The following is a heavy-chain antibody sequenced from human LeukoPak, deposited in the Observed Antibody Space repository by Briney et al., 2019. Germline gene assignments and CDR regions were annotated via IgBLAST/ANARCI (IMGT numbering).Heavy chain of an antibody. CDR1: VGSISNYY. V-gene: IGHV4-59*01. Sequence: SETLSLTCTVSVGSISNYYWSWIRQPPGKGLEWIGYIYYSGSTNYHPSLKSRVTISLDTSKTQFSLKLSSVTAADTAVYYCARVPPGFSDWYATYFDYWGQGTLVTVSS. CDR2: IYYSGST. J-gene: IGHJ4*02. CDR3: ARVPPGFSDWYATYFDY. D-gene: IGHD6-19*01.